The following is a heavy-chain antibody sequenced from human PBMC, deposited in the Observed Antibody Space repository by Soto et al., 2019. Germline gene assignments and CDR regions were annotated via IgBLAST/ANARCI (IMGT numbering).Heavy chain of an antibody. CDR3: ARRYGYSFDY. CDR2: IYYSGST. D-gene: IGHD1-1*01. J-gene: IGHJ4*02. V-gene: IGHV4-59*08. Sequence: KPSETLSLTCTVSAGSISRYYWSWIRQPPGRGLEWIGYIYYSGSTNYNPSLKSRVTISVDTSKNQFSLKLSSVTAADTAVYYCARRYGYSFDYWGQGTLVTVSS. CDR1: AGSISRYY.